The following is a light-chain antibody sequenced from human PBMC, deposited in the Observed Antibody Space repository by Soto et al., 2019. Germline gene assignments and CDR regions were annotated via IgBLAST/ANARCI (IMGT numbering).Light chain of an antibody. J-gene: IGKJ1*01. CDR1: ENIRNY. Sequence: DIQMNQSPSSLSAFVGDRVTITCRASENIRNYLNWFQQKPGKAPKLLIYAASSLQSGVPSRFRGSGSGTDFTLTISSLQPEDSATYYCQQGYTTPWTFGRGTKVDIK. CDR2: AAS. CDR3: QQGYTTPWT. V-gene: IGKV1-39*01.